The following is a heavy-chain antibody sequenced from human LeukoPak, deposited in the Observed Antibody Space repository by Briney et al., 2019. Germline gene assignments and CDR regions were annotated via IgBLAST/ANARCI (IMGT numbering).Heavy chain of an antibody. V-gene: IGHV3-23*01. CDR1: GFIFSDYA. Sequence: PGGSLRLSCAASGFIFSDYAMSWVRQAPGKGLEWVSSISGSGGSIYDADSVKGRFTISRDNSKNTLYLQMNSLRAEGTAVYYCAKTKAFTSGFPLDFWGQGTLVTVSS. CDR3: AKTKAFTSGFPLDF. D-gene: IGHD3-22*01. CDR2: ISGSGGSI. J-gene: IGHJ4*02.